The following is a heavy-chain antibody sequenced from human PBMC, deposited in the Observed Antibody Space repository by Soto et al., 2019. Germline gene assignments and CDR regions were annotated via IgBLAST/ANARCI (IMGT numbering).Heavy chain of an antibody. V-gene: IGHV4-59*01. CDR3: ARVGMTYYDNFNGMDV. Sequence: PSEALSLTCTVSGGSISSYYWSWIRQPPGKGLEWIGYIYYSGSTNYNPSLKSRVTISVDTSKNQFSLKLSSVTAADTAVYYCARVGMTYYDNFNGMDVWSQGTTVTVSS. J-gene: IGHJ6*02. D-gene: IGHD3-9*01. CDR2: IYYSGST. CDR1: GGSISSYY.